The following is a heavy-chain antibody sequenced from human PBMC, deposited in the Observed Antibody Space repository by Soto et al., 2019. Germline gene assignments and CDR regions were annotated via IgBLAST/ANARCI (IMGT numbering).Heavy chain of an antibody. D-gene: IGHD3-22*01. CDR3: ARVNYDSSGYYLDGPSDY. J-gene: IGHJ4*02. V-gene: IGHV3-30-3*01. Sequence: GGSLRLSCAASGFTFSSFAMHWVRQAPGKGLEWVAVISYDGSNKYYADSVKGRFTISRDNSKNTLYLQMNSLRAEDTAVYYCARVNYDSSGYYLDGPSDYWGQGTLVTVSS. CDR1: GFTFSSFA. CDR2: ISYDGSNK.